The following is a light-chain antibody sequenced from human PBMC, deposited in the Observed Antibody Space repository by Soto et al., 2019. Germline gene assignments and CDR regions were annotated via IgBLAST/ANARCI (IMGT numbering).Light chain of an antibody. CDR2: GAS. Sequence: DFQMTQSPSSLSASVGDRITITCRASQSISTYLNWYQQKPGKAPRLLIYGASNLQRGVPSIFSGSGSGTDFTLTISSLQPEDFATYYCQQSYSTPRTFGQGTKLEIK. CDR3: QQSYSTPRT. V-gene: IGKV1-39*01. CDR1: QSISTY. J-gene: IGKJ2*01.